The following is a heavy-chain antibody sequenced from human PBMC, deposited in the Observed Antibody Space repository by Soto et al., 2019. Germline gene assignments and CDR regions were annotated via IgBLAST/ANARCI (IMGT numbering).Heavy chain of an antibody. CDR2: LSGSGTST. Sequence: EVQLLESGGGLVQPRGSLRLSCAASGFTFVNYAMNWVRQAPGKGLEWVATLSGSGTSTYYADSVKGRFTISRDNSRNTLYLQMNSLRAEDTAVYYCAKGTSNGGWFNPFDYWGQGTLVTVSS. D-gene: IGHD6-19*01. V-gene: IGHV3-23*01. CDR1: GFTFVNYA. CDR3: AKGTSNGGWFNPFDY. J-gene: IGHJ4*02.